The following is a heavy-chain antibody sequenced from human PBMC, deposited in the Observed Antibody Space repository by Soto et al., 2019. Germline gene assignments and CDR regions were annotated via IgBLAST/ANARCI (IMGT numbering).Heavy chain of an antibody. V-gene: IGHV3-30*18. D-gene: IGHD3-22*01. CDR1: GFTFSKYG. CDR3: LKDLPGADDTSGHLYSAHYYGMDV. CDR2: ISYDGSNK. Sequence: QVQVAESGGGVVQPGRSLRLSCAASGFTFSKYGMHWVRQAPGKGLEWVAFISYDGSNKNYAESVKGRFTISRDNSKNTVFLQMNSLRVEDTAVFYCLKDLPGADDTSGHLYSAHYYGMDVWGQGTTVTVSS. J-gene: IGHJ6*02.